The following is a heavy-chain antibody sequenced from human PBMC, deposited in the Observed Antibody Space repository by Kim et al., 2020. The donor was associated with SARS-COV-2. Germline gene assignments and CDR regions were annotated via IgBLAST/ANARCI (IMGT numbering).Heavy chain of an antibody. D-gene: IGHD3-10*01. Sequence: TQQAESVKGRFTISRDKSKKMLDLQMNSLRGEETAVYYCGDYHGAGSHFSYWGQGTLVTVSS. J-gene: IGHJ4*02. CDR2: T. V-gene: IGHV3-23*01. CDR3: GDYHGAGSHFSY.